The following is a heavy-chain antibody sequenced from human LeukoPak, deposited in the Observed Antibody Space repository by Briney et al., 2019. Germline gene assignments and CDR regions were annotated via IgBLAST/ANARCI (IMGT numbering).Heavy chain of an antibody. J-gene: IGHJ4*02. CDR2: ISGSGESI. CDR3: AKDGQLGGSSWFTLYFDY. Sequence: GGSLRLSCAASGFTFSTYAMSWVRQAPGKGLEWVSRISGSGESIYYADSVKGRFTISRDNSKNTLYLQMSSLRPEDTAVYYCAKDGQLGGSSWFTLYFDYWGQGILVTVSS. CDR1: GFTFSTYA. D-gene: IGHD6-13*01. V-gene: IGHV3-23*01.